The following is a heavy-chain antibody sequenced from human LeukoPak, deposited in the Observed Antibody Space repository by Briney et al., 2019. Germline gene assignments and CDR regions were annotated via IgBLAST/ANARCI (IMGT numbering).Heavy chain of an antibody. J-gene: IGHJ4*02. CDR1: GGSFSGYY. D-gene: IGHD1-14*01. V-gene: IGHV4-34*01. Sequence: PSETLSLTCAVYGGSFSGYYWSWIRQPPGKGLEWIGEINHSGSTNYNPSLKSRVTISVDTSKNQFSLKLSSVTAADTAGYYCASIRYHDFDYWGQGTLVTVSS. CDR3: ASIRYHDFDY. CDR2: INHSGST.